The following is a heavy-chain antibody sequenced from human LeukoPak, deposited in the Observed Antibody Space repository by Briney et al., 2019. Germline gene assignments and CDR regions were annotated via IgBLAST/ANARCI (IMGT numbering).Heavy chain of an antibody. CDR2: ISAYNGNT. D-gene: IGHD2/OR15-2a*01. CDR3: ARLQLLSLDY. Sequence: ASVKVSCKASGYTFTSYGISWVRQAPGQGLEWMGWISAYNGNTNYAQKLQGRVTMTTDRATRTAYMELRSLRSDDTAVYYCARLQLLSLDYWGQGTLVTVSS. CDR1: GYTFTSYG. V-gene: IGHV1-18*01. J-gene: IGHJ4*02.